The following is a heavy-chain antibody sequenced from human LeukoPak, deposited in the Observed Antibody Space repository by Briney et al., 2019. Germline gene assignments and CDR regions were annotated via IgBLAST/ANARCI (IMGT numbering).Heavy chain of an antibody. CDR1: GGSISSYY. CDR2: IYYSGST. Sequence: SETLSLTCNVSGGSISSYYWSWIRQPPGKGLEWIGYIYYSGSTNYNPSLKSRVTISVDTSKNQFSLKLSSVTAADTAVYYCARGEQLVLDYYYYYYMDVWGKGTTVTVSS. CDR3: ARGEQLVLDYYYYYYMDV. D-gene: IGHD6-13*01. J-gene: IGHJ6*03. V-gene: IGHV4-59*12.